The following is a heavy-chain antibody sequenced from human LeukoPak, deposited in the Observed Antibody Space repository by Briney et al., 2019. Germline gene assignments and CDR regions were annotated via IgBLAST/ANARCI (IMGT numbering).Heavy chain of an antibody. CDR2: ISGSGGST. CDR1: GFTVSSNY. J-gene: IGHJ4*02. Sequence: GGSLRLSCAASGFTVSSNYMSWVRQAPGKGLEWVSAISGSGGSTYYADSVKGRFTISRDNSKNTLYLQMNSLRAEDTAVYYCAKDRGYSSGLLGYWGQGTLVTVSS. CDR3: AKDRGYSSGLLGY. V-gene: IGHV3-23*01. D-gene: IGHD6-19*01.